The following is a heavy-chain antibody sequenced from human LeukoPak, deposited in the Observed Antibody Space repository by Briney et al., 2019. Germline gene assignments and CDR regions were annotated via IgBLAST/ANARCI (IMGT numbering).Heavy chain of an antibody. Sequence: PGGSLRLSCAASGFTFSSYAMSWVRQAPGKGLEWVSAISGSGGSTYYADSVKGRFTISRDNSKNTRYLQMNILRAEDTAVYYCAKIPHIVVVVAACYFDYWGQGTLVTVSS. CDR1: GFTFSSYA. CDR3: AKIPHIVVVVAACYFDY. CDR2: ISGSGGST. V-gene: IGHV3-23*01. D-gene: IGHD2-15*01. J-gene: IGHJ4*02.